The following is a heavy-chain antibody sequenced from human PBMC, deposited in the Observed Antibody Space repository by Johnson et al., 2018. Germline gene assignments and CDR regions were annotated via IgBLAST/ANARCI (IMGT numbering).Heavy chain of an antibody. Sequence: EVQLVESGGGVVRPGGSLRLSCAASGFTFDDYGMSWVRQAPGKGLEWVSGINWNGGSTGYADSVKGRFTISRDNAKNSLYLQMNSLRAEETAVYYCAKGTVAAAYYYDYYMDVWGKGTTVTVSS. V-gene: IGHV3-20*04. J-gene: IGHJ6*03. D-gene: IGHD6-13*01. CDR1: GFTFDDYG. CDR3: AKGTVAAAYYYDYYMDV. CDR2: INWNGGST.